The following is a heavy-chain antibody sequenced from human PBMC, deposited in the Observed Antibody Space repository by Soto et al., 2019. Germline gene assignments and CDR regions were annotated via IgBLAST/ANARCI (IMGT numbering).Heavy chain of an antibody. D-gene: IGHD1-1*01. CDR3: ARATYNSVGYFYL. J-gene: IGHJ2*01. Sequence: QLQLQESGSGLVKPSQTLSLTCAVSGGSISSGGYSWSWIRQPPGKGLAWIGYIYHSGSTYYNPSLKSRVTIAVDWSKNQFSLDLSSVTAADTAVYYCARATYNSVGYFYLWGRGTLVTVSS. CDR1: GGSISSGGYS. V-gene: IGHV4-30-2*01. CDR2: IYHSGST.